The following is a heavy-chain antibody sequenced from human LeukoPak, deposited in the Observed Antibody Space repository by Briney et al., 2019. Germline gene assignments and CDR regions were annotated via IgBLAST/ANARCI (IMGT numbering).Heavy chain of an antibody. CDR3: AKGIAAAGTGGY. CDR2: IRYDGSNK. J-gene: IGHJ4*02. V-gene: IGHV3-30*02. Sequence: GGSLRLSCAASGFTFSSYGMHCVRQAPGKGLEWVAFIRYDGSNKYYADSVKGRFTISRDNSKNTLYLQMNSLRAEDTAVYYCAKGIAAAGTGGYWGQGTLVTVSS. CDR1: GFTFSSYG. D-gene: IGHD6-13*01.